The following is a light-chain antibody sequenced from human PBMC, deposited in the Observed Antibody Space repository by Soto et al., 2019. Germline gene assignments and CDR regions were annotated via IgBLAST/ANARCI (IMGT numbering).Light chain of an antibody. CDR2: ATS. V-gene: IGKV1-6*01. J-gene: IGKJ1*01. Sequence: IQMTQSPSTLSAYVGDRVTITCRASQGIRGDLGWYQQKPGKAPKLLISATSTLQSGVPSRFSGRGSGTNFTLTISSLQPEDFATYYCIQDFISPLTVGQGTKVDIK. CDR3: IQDFISPLT. CDR1: QGIRGD.